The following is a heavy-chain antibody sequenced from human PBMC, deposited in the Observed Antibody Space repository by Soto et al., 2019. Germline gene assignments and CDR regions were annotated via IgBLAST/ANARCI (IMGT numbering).Heavy chain of an antibody. CDR3: AKVEGIVATIHNWFDP. V-gene: IGHV3-23*01. CDR1: GFTFSSYA. D-gene: IGHD5-12*01. J-gene: IGHJ5*02. CDR2: ISGSGGST. Sequence: PGGSLRLSCAVSGFTFSSYAMSWVRQAPGKGLEWVSAISGSGGSTYYADSVKGRFTISRDNSKNTLYLQMNSLRAEDTAVYYCAKVEGIVATIHNWFDPWGQGTLVTVSS.